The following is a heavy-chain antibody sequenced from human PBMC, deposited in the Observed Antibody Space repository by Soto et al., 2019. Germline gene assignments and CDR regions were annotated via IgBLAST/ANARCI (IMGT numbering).Heavy chain of an antibody. V-gene: IGHV4-39*01. J-gene: IGHJ4*02. CDR3: SRRGSARYWTDF. CDR1: GGSISSSDYY. CDR2: IHYSGTT. Sequence: PSENLSLTCGVSGGSISSSDYYWGWIRQPPGKGLEWIGSIHYSGTTYYNPSLKSRVTISVDTSKNQFSLKLTSVTAADTAVYYCSRRGSARYWTDFWGQG. D-gene: IGHD3-10*01.